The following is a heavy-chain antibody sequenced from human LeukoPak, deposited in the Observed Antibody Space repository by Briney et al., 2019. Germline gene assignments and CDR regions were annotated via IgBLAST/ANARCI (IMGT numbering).Heavy chain of an antibody. Sequence: PSETLSLTCAVSGDSITSHSWWSWVRQPPGKGLEWIGEVHHGGASNYDPSLESRVTISVDKSKNRFSLNLRSVTAADTPTYYCASHVTVLGTRGFDFWGRGTLVTVS. CDR2: VHHGGAS. CDR3: ASHVTVLGTRGFDF. CDR1: GDSITSHSW. D-gene: IGHD6-19*01. V-gene: IGHV4-4*02. J-gene: IGHJ4*02.